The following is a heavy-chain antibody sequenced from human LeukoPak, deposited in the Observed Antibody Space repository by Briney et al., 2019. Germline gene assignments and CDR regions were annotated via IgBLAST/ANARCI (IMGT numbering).Heavy chain of an antibody. CDR3: ARARDSSGYYMSPFDY. CDR1: GGTFSSYA. Sequence: RASLKVSCKASGGTFSSYAISWVRQAPGQGLEWMGRIIPIVGTANYAQTFQGRVTITTDESTSKAYMELSSLRSEDTAVYYCARARDSSGYYMSPFDYWGEGTLVTVSS. V-gene: IGHV1-69*05. D-gene: IGHD3-22*01. J-gene: IGHJ4*02. CDR2: IIPIVGTA.